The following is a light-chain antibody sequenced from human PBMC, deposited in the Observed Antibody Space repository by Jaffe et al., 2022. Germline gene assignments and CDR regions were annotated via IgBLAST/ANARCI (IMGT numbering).Light chain of an antibody. CDR1: QSLVYKDKNTY. CDR3: MQGTHWPYT. V-gene: IGKV2-30*01. J-gene: IGKJ2*01. CDR2: KVS. Sequence: VVMTQSPLSLPVTLGQPASISCRSSQSLVYKDKNTYLNWFHQRPGQSPRRLIYKVSNRDSGVPDRFSGSGSGTDFTLKISRVEAEDVGIYYCMQGTHWPYTFGQGTKLEI.